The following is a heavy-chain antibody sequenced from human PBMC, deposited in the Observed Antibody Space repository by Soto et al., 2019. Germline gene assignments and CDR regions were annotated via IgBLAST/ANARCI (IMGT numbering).Heavy chain of an antibody. CDR3: ARLYSDSNWFDP. CDR1: GGSISSYY. V-gene: IGHV4-59*08. Sequence: QVQLQESGPGLVKPSETLSLTCTVSGGSISSYYWSWIRQPPGKGLEWIGYIYYSGSTNYNPSLKSRXTIRVXXSKNQFSLKLSSVTAADTAVYYCARLYSDSNWFDPWGQGTLVTVSS. J-gene: IGHJ5*02. CDR2: IYYSGST. D-gene: IGHD2-15*01.